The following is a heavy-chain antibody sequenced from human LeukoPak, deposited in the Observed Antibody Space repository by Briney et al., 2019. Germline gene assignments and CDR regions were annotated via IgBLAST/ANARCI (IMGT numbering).Heavy chain of an antibody. D-gene: IGHD3-22*01. Sequence: PSETLSLARTVSGGSINSGTLSWSWIRQPAGKGLEWIGHIYSSGSTNYNPSLKSRVTMSLDMSKNQFSLNLRSVTAADTAVYYCERDHTFDRTFDYWGQGTLVTVSS. V-gene: IGHV4-61*09. CDR2: IYSSGST. CDR1: GGSINSGTLS. J-gene: IGHJ4*02. CDR3: ERDHTFDRTFDY.